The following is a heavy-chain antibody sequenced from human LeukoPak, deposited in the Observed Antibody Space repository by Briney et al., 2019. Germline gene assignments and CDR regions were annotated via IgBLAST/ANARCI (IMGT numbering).Heavy chain of an antibody. CDR2: ISSSGSTI. V-gene: IGHV3-11*01. CDR3: AREVRYYDSSGYYQSWFDP. CDR1: GFTFSDYY. J-gene: IGHJ5*02. D-gene: IGHD3-22*01. Sequence: PGGSLRLSCAASGFTFSDYYMSWIRQAPGKGLEGVSYISSSGSTIYYADSVKGRFTISRDNAKNSLYLQMNSLRAEDTAVYYCAREVRYYDSSGYYQSWFDPWGQGTLVTVSS.